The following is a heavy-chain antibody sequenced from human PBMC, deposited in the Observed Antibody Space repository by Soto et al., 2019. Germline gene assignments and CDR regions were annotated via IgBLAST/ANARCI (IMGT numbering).Heavy chain of an antibody. J-gene: IGHJ4*02. Sequence: GASVKVSCKASGYTFTSYAMHWVRQAPGQRLEWMGWINAGNGNTKYSQKFQGRVTITRDTSASTAYMELNSLRAEDTAVYYCAKSRKVGATVPYYFDYWGQGTLVTVSS. D-gene: IGHD1-26*01. CDR1: GYTFTSYA. CDR2: INAGNGNT. CDR3: AKSRKVGATVPYYFDY. V-gene: IGHV1-3*01.